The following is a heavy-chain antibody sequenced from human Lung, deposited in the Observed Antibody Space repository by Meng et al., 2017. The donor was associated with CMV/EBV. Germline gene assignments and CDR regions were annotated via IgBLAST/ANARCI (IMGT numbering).Heavy chain of an antibody. CDR3: AKDLRGFNTGSNPAGYGMDV. CDR1: GFSFSNYG. Sequence: SXKISXVASGFSFSNYGLNWVRQAPGKGLEWVAVIWYDGSDKYYIDSVKGRFTISRDNSKNTLHLQMNNLRAEDTAVYYCAKDLRGFNTGSNPAGYGMDVWGQVTXVNVAS. CDR2: IWYDGSDK. V-gene: IGHV3-33*06. J-gene: IGHJ6*02. D-gene: IGHD1-1*01.